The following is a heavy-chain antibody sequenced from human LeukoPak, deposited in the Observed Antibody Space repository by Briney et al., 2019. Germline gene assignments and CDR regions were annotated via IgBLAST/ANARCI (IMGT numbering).Heavy chain of an antibody. Sequence: PGGSLRLSCAASGFTFSSYAMSWVRQAPGKGLEWVSAISGSGGSTYYADSVKGRFTISRDNSKNTLYLQMNSLRAEDTPVYYCAKSLGYCSSTSCYTDSYWGQGTLVTVSS. CDR2: ISGSGGST. J-gene: IGHJ4*02. V-gene: IGHV3-23*01. D-gene: IGHD2-2*02. CDR1: GFTFSSYA. CDR3: AKSLGYCSSTSCYTDSY.